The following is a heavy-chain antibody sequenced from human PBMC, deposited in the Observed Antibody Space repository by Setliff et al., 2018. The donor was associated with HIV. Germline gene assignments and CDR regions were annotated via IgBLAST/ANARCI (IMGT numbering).Heavy chain of an antibody. CDR3: AKGRRGYDSRLFYYHHGMDV. J-gene: IGHJ6*02. CDR2: SNQSGSG. V-gene: IGHV4-34*01. D-gene: IGHD5-12*01. CDR1: GFTFSSYW. Sequence: GSLRLSCAASGFTFSSYWMSWVRQSPGTGLEWIGESNQSGSGNYNPSLKSRVTISVDTSRNEFFLNMGSVTAADTAVYYCAKGRRGYDSRLFYYHHGMDVWGQGTTVTVSS.